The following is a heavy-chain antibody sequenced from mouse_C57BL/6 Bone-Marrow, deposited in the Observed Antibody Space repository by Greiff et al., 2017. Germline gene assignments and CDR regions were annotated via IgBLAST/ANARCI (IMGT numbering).Heavy chain of an antibody. Sequence: QVQLQQPGAELVMPGASVKLSCKASGYTFTSYWMHWVKQRPGQGLEWIGEIDPSDSYTNYNQKFKGKSTLTVDKSSSTAYMQLSSRTSEDSAVYYCARYGSSYGRYFDVWGTGTTVTVSS. CDR1: GYTFTSYW. CDR2: IDPSDSYT. D-gene: IGHD1-1*01. J-gene: IGHJ1*03. V-gene: IGHV1-69*01. CDR3: ARYGSSYGRYFDV.